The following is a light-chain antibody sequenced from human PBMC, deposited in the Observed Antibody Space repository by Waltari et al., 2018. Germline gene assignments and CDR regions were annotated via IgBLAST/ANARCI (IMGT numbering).Light chain of an antibody. CDR3: QQYYNTPFT. V-gene: IGKV4-1*01. Sequence: DIVMTQSPDSLAVSLGERATIHCKSSQSVLYSSNNKNYLTWYQKKPGQPPKLLIYWASTRESGVPDRFSGSGSGTDFTLTISSLQAEDVAVYYCQQYYNTPFTFGPGTKVDVK. CDR2: WAS. CDR1: QSVLYSSNNKNY. J-gene: IGKJ3*01.